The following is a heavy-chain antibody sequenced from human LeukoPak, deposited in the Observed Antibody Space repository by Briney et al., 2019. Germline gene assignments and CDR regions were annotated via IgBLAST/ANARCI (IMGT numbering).Heavy chain of an antibody. V-gene: IGHV4-39*07. CDR2: IYYSGST. Sequence: SETLSLTCTVSGGSISSSSYYWGWIRQPPGKGLEWIGSIYYSGSTYYNPSLKSRVTISVDTSKNQFSLKLSSVTAADTAVYYCARDWGYYGSGSYEDYWGQGTLVTVSS. CDR1: GGSISSSSYY. J-gene: IGHJ4*02. CDR3: ARDWGYYGSGSYEDY. D-gene: IGHD3-10*01.